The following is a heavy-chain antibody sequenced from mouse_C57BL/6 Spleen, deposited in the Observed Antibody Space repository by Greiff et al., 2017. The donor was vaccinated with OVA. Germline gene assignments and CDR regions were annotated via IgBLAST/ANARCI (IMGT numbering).Heavy chain of an antibody. J-gene: IGHJ2*01. V-gene: IGHV1-15*01. D-gene: IGHD1-1*01. CDR2: IDPETGGT. CDR1: GYTFPDYE. CDR3: TRPTVVPHYFDY. Sequence: QVQLQQSGAELVRPGASVTLSCKASGYTFPDYEMHWVKQTPVHGLEWIGAIDPETGGTAYNQKFKGKAILTADKSSSTAYMELRSLTSEDSAVYDCTRPTVVPHYFDYWGQGTTLTVSS.